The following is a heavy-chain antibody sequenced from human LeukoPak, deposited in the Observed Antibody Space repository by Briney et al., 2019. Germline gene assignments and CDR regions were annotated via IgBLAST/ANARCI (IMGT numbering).Heavy chain of an antibody. Sequence: TSETLSLTCAVSGGSISSSSGWGWVRQPPGKGLEGIGEIYHSGTTNYNPSFKSRVTISVDKSKNHFSLELSSVTAADTAVYYCARLFYYDSSSYYRHFDYWGQGTLVTVSS. CDR2: IYHSGTT. D-gene: IGHD3-22*01. J-gene: IGHJ4*02. V-gene: IGHV4-4*02. CDR3: ARLFYYDSSSYYRHFDY. CDR1: GGSISSSSG.